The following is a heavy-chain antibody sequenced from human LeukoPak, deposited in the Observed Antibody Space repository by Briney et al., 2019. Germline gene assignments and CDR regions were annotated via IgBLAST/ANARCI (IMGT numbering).Heavy chain of an antibody. Sequence: PGGSLRLSCAASGFTFSSYAMSWVRQAPGKGLEWVSAISGSGGSTYYADSVKGRFTISRDNSKSTLYLQMNSLRAEDTAVYYCAKVAQCSSTSCYRPSGMYFQHWGQGTLVTVSS. D-gene: IGHD2-2*01. J-gene: IGHJ1*01. CDR3: AKVAQCSSTSCYRPSGMYFQH. V-gene: IGHV3-23*01. CDR1: GFTFSSYA. CDR2: ISGSGGST.